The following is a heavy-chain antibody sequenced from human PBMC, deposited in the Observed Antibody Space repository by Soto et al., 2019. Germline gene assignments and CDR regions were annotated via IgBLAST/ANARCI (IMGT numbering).Heavy chain of an antibody. Sequence: EVQLLESGGGLVQPGGSLRLSCAASGFTFSSYAMSWVRQAPGKGLEWVSAISGSGGSTYYADSVKGRFTISRDNSKNALYLQMNSLRAEDTAVYYCAKGDSSSPWYNWFDPWGQGTLVTVSS. CDR3: AKGDSSSPWYNWFDP. D-gene: IGHD6-6*01. J-gene: IGHJ5*02. CDR2: ISGSGGST. CDR1: GFTFSSYA. V-gene: IGHV3-23*01.